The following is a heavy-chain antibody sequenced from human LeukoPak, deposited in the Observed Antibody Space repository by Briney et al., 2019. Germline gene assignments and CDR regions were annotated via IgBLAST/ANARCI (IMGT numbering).Heavy chain of an antibody. CDR1: GGLISRIEYY. V-gene: IGHV4-30-4*01. Sequence: SQTLSLTCTVSGGLISRIEYYWGWLRQSPVKGLEWLGHIYHTGTTFYSPHFNNRLTVSVDSSKNQFSLALNSVTAADTAVYYCAKGGGWDAFDIWGQGTMVTVSS. CDR3: AKGGGWDAFDI. J-gene: IGHJ3*02. D-gene: IGHD6-19*01. CDR2: IYHTGTT.